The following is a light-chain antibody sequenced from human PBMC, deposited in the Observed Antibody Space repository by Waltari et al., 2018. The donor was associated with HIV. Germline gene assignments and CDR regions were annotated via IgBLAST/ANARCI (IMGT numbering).Light chain of an antibody. CDR1: FGSVSSGHY. J-gene: IGLJ3*02. CDR3: SLYLDSGVSV. Sequence: TVVTQEPSLQVSPGGPVTLTCGLTFGSVSSGHYPCWFQQTPGHPPRALIYSSKTRSSGVPDRFSGSILGDKAALTITGAQADDESDYYCSLYLDSGVSVFGGGTRLSV. V-gene: IGLV8-61*01. CDR2: SSK.